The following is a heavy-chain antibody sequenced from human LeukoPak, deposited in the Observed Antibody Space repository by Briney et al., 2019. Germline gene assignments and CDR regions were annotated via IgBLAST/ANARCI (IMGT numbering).Heavy chain of an antibody. CDR3: AHRRSDMSTVSFDS. CDR1: GFSLTTSGVG. Sequence: SGPTLVNPTQTLTLTCTFSGFSLTTSGVGVGWIRQPPGKALEWLAFINGIDEKRYTPSLKSRLTITKDTSKNQVVLTMTVMDPVDTATYYCAHRRSDMSTVSFDSWGQGTLVTVSS. CDR2: INGIDEK. V-gene: IGHV2-5*01. J-gene: IGHJ4*02. D-gene: IGHD4-11*01.